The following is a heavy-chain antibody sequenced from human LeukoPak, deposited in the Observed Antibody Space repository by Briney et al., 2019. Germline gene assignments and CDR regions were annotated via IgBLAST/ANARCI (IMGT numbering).Heavy chain of an antibody. CDR1: GGSISPYY. Sequence: TSETLSLTCTVSGGSISPYYWSWIRQPPGKGLEWIGYIYYSGNTNYNPSLKSRVTISVDTSKNQFSLKLSSVTAADTAVYYCARHSYGDYAGNYVMDVWGQGTTVTVSS. D-gene: IGHD4-17*01. J-gene: IGHJ6*02. CDR3: ARHSYGDYAGNYVMDV. CDR2: IYYSGNT. V-gene: IGHV4-59*08.